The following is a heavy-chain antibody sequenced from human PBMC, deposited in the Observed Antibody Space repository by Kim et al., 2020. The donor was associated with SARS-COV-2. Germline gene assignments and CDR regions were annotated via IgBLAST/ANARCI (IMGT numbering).Heavy chain of an antibody. CDR2: INHSGST. CDR3: ARGLDYYGSGRVYFDY. J-gene: IGHJ4*02. V-gene: IGHV4-34*01. D-gene: IGHD3-10*01. CDR1: GGSFSGYY. Sequence: SETLSLTCAVYGGSFSGYYWSWIRQPPGKGLEWIGEINHSGSTNYNPSLKSRVTISVDTSKNQFSLKLSSVTAADTAVYYCARGLDYYGSGRVYFDYWGQGTLVTVSS.